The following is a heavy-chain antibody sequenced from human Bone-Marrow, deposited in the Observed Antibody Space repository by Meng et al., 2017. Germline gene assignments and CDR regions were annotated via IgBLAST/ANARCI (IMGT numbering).Heavy chain of an antibody. J-gene: IGHJ4*02. D-gene: IGHD2-21*02. CDR1: GFTFGDYA. CDR2: IRSKAYGGTT. CDR3: TRDPLPYCGGDCYYS. V-gene: IGHV3-49*04. Sequence: GESLKISCPASGFTFGDYAMSWVRQAPGKGLEWVGFIRSKAYGGTTEYAASVKGRFTISRDDSKSIAYLQMNSLKTEDTAVYYCTRDPLPYCGGDCYYSWGQGTLVTVSS.